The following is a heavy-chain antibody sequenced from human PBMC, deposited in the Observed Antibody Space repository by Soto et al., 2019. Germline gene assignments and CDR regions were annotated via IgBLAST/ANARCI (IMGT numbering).Heavy chain of an antibody. CDR1: GGSISSGGYS. CDR2: IYHSGST. Sequence: QLQLQESGSGLVKPSQTLSLTCAVSGGSISSGGYSWSWIRQPPGKGLEWIGYIYHSGSTYYNPSLXSXAXRXXDRAKSQCSLKLSSVTAADTAVYYCARGQVVAAQHWGQGTLVTVSS. CDR3: ARGQVVAAQH. V-gene: IGHV4-30-2*01. J-gene: IGHJ4*02. D-gene: IGHD2-15*01.